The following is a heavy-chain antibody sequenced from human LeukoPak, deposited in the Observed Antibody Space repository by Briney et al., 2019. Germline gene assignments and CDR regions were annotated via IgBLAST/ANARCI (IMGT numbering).Heavy chain of an antibody. CDR2: INHSGST. CDR1: GGSFSGYY. CDR3: TSVDYQWNWFDP. D-gene: IGHD2-8*01. Sequence: PSETLSLTCAVYGGSFSGYYWSWIRQPPGKGLEWIGEINHSGSTNYNPSLKSRVTISVDTSKNQFSLKLSSVTAADTAVYYCTSVDYQWNWFDPWGQGTLVTVSP. J-gene: IGHJ5*02. V-gene: IGHV4-34*01.